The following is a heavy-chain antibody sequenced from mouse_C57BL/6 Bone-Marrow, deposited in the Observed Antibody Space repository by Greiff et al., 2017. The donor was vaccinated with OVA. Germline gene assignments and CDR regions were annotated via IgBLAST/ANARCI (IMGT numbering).Heavy chain of an antibody. J-gene: IGHJ2*01. V-gene: IGHV1-59*01. CDR2: IDPSDSYT. CDR3: ARSGYYEDYFDY. Sequence: QVQLQQPGAELVRPGTSVKLSCKASGYTFTSYWMHWVKQRPGQGLEWIGVIDPSDSYTNYNQKFKGKATLTVDTSSSTAYMQLSSLTSEDSAVYYCARSGYYEDYFDYWGQGTTLTVSS. D-gene: IGHD1-1*01. CDR1: GYTFTSYW.